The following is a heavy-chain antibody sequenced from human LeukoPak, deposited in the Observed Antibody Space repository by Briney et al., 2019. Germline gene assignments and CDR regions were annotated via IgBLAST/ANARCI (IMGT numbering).Heavy chain of an antibody. CDR3: ARGAPSDY. J-gene: IGHJ4*02. V-gene: IGHV4-4*07. CDR2: IYTSGTT. CDR1: GGSMSSGSISTYY. Sequence: SETLSLTCTVSGGSMSSGSISTYYWSWVRQPAGKGLEWIGRIYTSGTTNYNPSLESRVTMSVDTSKNQFSLKLNSVTAADTAVYYCARGAPSDYWGQGTLVTVS.